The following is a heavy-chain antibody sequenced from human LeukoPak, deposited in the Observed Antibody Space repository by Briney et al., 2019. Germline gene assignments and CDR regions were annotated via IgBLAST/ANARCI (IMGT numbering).Heavy chain of an antibody. CDR3: VKRGATVRRTYFFDS. V-gene: IGHV3-30*02. D-gene: IGHD1-26*01. CDR2: IRYDGNDK. Sequence: GGSLRLSCVASGFTFNAFGMHRVRQAPGRGLEWVAFIRYDGNDKYYSGSVEGRFTISRDNPKNTLYLQMNSLRVEDTSFYYCVKRGATVRRTYFFDSWGQGALVTVSS. CDR1: GFTFNAFG. J-gene: IGHJ4*02.